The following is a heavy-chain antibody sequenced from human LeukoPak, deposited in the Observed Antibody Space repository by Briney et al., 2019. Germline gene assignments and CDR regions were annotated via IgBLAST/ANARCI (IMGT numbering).Heavy chain of an antibody. CDR2: IYYSGST. J-gene: IGHJ5*02. CDR1: GGSISPYY. D-gene: IGHD3-16*02. Sequence: SETLSLTCTVSGGSISPYYWSWIRQPPGKGLEWIGSIYYSGSTYYNPSLKSRVTISVDTSKNQFSLKLSSVTAADTAVYYCARHPDDYVWGSYRPNWFDPRGQGTLVTVSS. CDR3: ARHPDDYVWGSYRPNWFDP. V-gene: IGHV4-39*01.